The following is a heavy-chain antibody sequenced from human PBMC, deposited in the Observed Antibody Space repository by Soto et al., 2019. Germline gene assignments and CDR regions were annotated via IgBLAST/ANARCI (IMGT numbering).Heavy chain of an antibody. D-gene: IGHD2-21*01. Sequence: SGPTLVNPTQTLTLTCTFSGFSLSTSGVGVGWIRQPPGKALEWLALIYWDDDKRYSPSLKSRLTITTDTSKNQVVLTMTNVDPLDTATYYLARIPHDSDSYYMDYWGQGTLVTVSS. CDR1: GFSLSTSGVG. J-gene: IGHJ4*02. CDR3: ARIPHDSDSYYMDY. V-gene: IGHV2-5*02. CDR2: IYWDDDK.